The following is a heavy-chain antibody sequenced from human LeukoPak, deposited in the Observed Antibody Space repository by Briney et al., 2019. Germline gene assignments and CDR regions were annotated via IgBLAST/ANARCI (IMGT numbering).Heavy chain of an antibody. CDR2: IYPGDSDT. J-gene: IGHJ4*02. D-gene: IGHD4-17*01. CDR1: GYSFISYW. V-gene: IGHV5-51*01. Sequence: GESLKISCKGSGYSFISYWIGWVRQMPGKGLEWMGIIYPGDSDTRYSPSFQGQVTISADKSISTAYLQWSSLKASDTAMYYCARLGYLYGDYGIHDYWGQGTLVTVSS. CDR3: ARLGYLYGDYGIHDY.